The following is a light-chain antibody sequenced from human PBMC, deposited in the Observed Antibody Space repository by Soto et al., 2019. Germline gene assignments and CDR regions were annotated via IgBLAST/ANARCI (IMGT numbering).Light chain of an antibody. CDR3: SSYTSSSTGV. V-gene: IGLV2-14*01. CDR1: SSDVGGYNY. Sequence: QSVLTQPASVSGSPGQSITISCTGTSSDVGGYNYVSWYQQHPGKAPKLMIYDVSNRPSGVSNRFSGSKSGNTASLTISGLQAEAEADYYCSSYTSSSTGVFGGGTKLTVL. J-gene: IGLJ2*01. CDR2: DVS.